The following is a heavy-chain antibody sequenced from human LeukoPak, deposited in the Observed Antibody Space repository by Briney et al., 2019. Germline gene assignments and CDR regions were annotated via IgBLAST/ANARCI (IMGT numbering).Heavy chain of an antibody. CDR3: ARKQWQVSHYFDY. Sequence: SETLSLTCTVSGGSISTYYWSWIRQPPGKGPEWIGYIHYSGGTDYNPSLKSRVTISVDTSKNQFSLKLSSVTAADTAVYYCARKQWQVSHYFDYWGQGTLVTASS. V-gene: IGHV4-59*08. CDR2: IHYSGGT. D-gene: IGHD6-19*01. J-gene: IGHJ4*02. CDR1: GGSISTYY.